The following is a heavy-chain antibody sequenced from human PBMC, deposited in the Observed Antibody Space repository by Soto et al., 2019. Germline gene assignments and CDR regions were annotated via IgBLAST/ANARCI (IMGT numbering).Heavy chain of an antibody. CDR1: GVSISSYY. D-gene: IGHD2-2*01. J-gene: IGHJ5*02. CDR2: IYYSGST. Sequence: PSETLSLTCTVSGVSISSYYLSWIRQPPGKGLEWMGYIYYSGSTNYNPSLKSRVTISVDTSKNQFSLKLSSVTAADTAVYYCARDSLDYTSPSICFDPWGQGTLVTVSS. CDR3: ARDSLDYTSPSICFDP. V-gene: IGHV4-59*01.